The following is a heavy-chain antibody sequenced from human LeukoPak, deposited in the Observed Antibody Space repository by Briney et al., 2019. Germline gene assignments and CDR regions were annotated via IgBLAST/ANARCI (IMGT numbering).Heavy chain of an antibody. CDR2: IYYSGRT. CDR3: ARDFSSPNRPPLTYYDILTGYYGGHSNYYYYMDV. CDR1: SGSISSYY. Sequence: PSETLSLTCSVSSGSISSYYWSWIRQPPGKGLEWIGYIYYSGRTSYNPSLKSRVTISVDTSKNHFSLTLSSVTAADTAVYYCARDFSSPNRPPLTYYDILTGYYGGHSNYYYYMDVWGKGTTVTVSS. J-gene: IGHJ6*03. D-gene: IGHD3-9*01. V-gene: IGHV4-59*01.